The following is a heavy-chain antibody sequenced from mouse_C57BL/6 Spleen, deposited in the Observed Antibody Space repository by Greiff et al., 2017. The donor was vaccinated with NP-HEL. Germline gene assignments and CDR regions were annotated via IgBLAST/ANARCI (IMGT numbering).Heavy chain of an antibody. J-gene: IGHJ2*01. CDR1: GFSLTSYG. D-gene: IGHD1-1*01. Sequence: VQRVESGPGLVQPSQSLSITCTVSGFSLTSYGVHWVRQSPGKGLEWLGVIWRGGSTDYNAAFMSRLSLTKDNSKSQVFFKMNSLQADDTAIYYCAKNKYYGSSYYFDYWGQGTTLTVSS. V-gene: IGHV2-5*01. CDR3: AKNKYYGSSYYFDY. CDR2: IWRGGST.